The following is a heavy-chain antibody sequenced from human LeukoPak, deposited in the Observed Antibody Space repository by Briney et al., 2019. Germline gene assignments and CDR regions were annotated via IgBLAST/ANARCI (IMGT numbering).Heavy chain of an antibody. Sequence: GGSLRLSCAASGFTFSSYGIHWVRQAPGKGLEWVAVIWYDGSNKYYADSVKGRFTISRDNSKNTLYLQMNSLRAEDTAVYYCASSPPYCGGDCFASAFDIWGQGTMVTVSS. CDR3: ASSPPYCGGDCFASAFDI. J-gene: IGHJ3*02. CDR1: GFTFSSYG. D-gene: IGHD2-21*02. V-gene: IGHV3-33*01. CDR2: IWYDGSNK.